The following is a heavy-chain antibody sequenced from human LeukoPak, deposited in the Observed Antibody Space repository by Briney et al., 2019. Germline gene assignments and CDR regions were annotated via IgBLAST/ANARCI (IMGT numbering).Heavy chain of an antibody. Sequence: SETLSLTCTVSGGSISSGDYYWSWIRQPPGKGLEWIGYIYYSGSTYYNPSLKSRVTISVDTSKNQFSLKLSSVTAADTAVYYCAREVPTNYDILTGYIQMGSSWFDPWGQGTLVTVSS. CDR2: IYYSGST. D-gene: IGHD3-9*01. CDR1: GGSISSGDYY. J-gene: IGHJ5*02. CDR3: AREVPTNYDILTGYIQMGSSWFDP. V-gene: IGHV4-30-4*01.